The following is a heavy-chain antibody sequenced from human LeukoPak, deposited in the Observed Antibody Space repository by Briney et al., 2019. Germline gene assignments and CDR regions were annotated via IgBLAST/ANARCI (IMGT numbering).Heavy chain of an antibody. V-gene: IGHV4-31*03. CDR1: GGSISSGGYY. CDR3: ARSGELRAFDI. Sequence: SETLSLTCTVSGGSISSGGYYWSWIRQHPGKGLEWIGYIYYSGSTYYNPSLKSRVTISVDTSKNQFSLKLSSVTVADTAVYYCARSGELRAFDIWGQGTMVTVSS. J-gene: IGHJ3*02. D-gene: IGHD1-26*01. CDR2: IYYSGST.